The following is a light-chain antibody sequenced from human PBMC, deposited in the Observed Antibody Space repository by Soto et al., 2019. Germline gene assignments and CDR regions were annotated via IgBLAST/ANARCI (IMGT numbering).Light chain of an antibody. J-gene: IGLJ3*02. CDR1: SGSVSSTSY. CDR2: NTD. Sequence: QAVVTQAPSPSVSPGGTVTLTCGLTSGSVSSTSYPRWYQQTPGQPPRTLIDNTDTRSSGVPDRFSGSIRGNKAALAITGAQADDECDYYCVLCLGSGISVFVRGTQVTVL. CDR3: VLCLGSGISV. V-gene: IGLV8-61*01.